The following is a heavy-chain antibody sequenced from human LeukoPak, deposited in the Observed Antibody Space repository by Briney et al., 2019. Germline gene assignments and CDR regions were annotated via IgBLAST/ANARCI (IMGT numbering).Heavy chain of an antibody. V-gene: IGHV3-9*01. CDR2: ISWNSGSI. CDR3: ARDGLVWEWRFDY. D-gene: IGHD3-3*01. Sequence: PGRSLRLSCAASGFTFDDYAMHWVRQPPGKGLEWVAGISWNSGSIGYADSVKGRLTISRDNAKNSLYLQMSSLRAEDTAFYYCARDGLVWEWRFDYWGQGTLVTVSA. J-gene: IGHJ4*02. CDR1: GFTFDDYA.